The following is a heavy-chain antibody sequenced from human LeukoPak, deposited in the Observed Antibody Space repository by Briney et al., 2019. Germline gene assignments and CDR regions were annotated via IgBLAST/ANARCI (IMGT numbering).Heavy chain of an antibody. V-gene: IGHV2-5*02. J-gene: IGHJ4*02. CDR3: AHRLMGGIYCSGGSCYMGWNGGFDY. D-gene: IGHD2-15*01. CDR1: GFSLSTSGGG. Sequence: SGPTLVKPTQTLTLTCTFSGFSLSTSGGGVGWIRQPPGKALEWLSLIYWDDDKRYSPSLKSRLTITKDTSKNQVVLTMTNMDPVDTATYYCAHRLMGGIYCSGGSCYMGWNGGFDYWGQGTLVTVSS. CDR2: IYWDDDK.